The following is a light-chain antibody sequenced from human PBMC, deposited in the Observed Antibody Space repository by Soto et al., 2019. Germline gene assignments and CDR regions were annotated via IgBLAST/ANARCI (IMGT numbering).Light chain of an antibody. Sequence: IVLTQSPGTLSLSPGERVTLSCRASQSVSSTYLTWYQQKPGQAPRLLIFGASSRATVIPDRFSGSGSVTDFTLTSNRLEPEDFAVYYCHLEWTFGQGTKVEI. CDR2: GAS. V-gene: IGKV3-20*01. J-gene: IGKJ1*01. CDR1: QSVSSTY. CDR3: HLEWT.